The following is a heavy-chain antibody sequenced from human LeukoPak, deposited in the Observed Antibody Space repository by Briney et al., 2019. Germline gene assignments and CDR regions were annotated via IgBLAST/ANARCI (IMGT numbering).Heavy chain of an antibody. CDR2: IRSNSDGGTI. Sequence: GGSLRLSCAASGFTFSGHWMSWVRQAPGKGLEWVGRIRSNSDGGTIDYAAPVKGRFTLSRDDSKTTLYLQMNSLQTEDTAVYYCATDFYDSTWGQGTLVTVSS. CDR1: GFTFSGHW. V-gene: IGHV3-15*01. D-gene: IGHD3-22*01. CDR3: ATDFYDST. J-gene: IGHJ5*02.